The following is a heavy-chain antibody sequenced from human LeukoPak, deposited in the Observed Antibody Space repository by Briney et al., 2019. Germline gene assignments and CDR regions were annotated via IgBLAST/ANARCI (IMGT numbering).Heavy chain of an antibody. CDR3: TRGRVSGSYSNYYFDY. Sequence: ASVKVSCKASGYTYTGYYMHWVRQAPGQGLKWMGWINPSSGATVYAQEFQGRVTMTRDTSTNTAYMDLSSLRSDDTAVYYCTRGRVSGSYSNYYFDYWGQGTLVTVSS. CDR1: GYTYTGYY. J-gene: IGHJ4*02. D-gene: IGHD1-26*01. CDR2: INPSSGAT. V-gene: IGHV1-2*02.